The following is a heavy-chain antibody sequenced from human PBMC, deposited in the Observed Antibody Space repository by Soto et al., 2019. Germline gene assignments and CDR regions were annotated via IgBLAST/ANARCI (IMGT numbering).Heavy chain of an antibody. CDR1: GFTFSSYA. V-gene: IGHV3-30*14. J-gene: IGHJ4*02. D-gene: IGHD3-22*01. CDR2: ISYDGSNK. CDR3: VKGEYYYDSSGYYPFDY. Sequence: GGSLRLSCAASGFTFSSYAMHCVRQAPGKGLEWVAVISYDGSNKYYADSVKGRFTISRDNSKNTVYLQMSSLRVEDTAVYYCVKGEYYYDSSGYYPFDYWGQGTLVTVSS.